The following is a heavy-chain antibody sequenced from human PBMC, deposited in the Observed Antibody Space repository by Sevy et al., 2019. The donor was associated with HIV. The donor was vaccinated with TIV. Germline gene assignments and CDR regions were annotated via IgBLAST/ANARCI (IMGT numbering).Heavy chain of an antibody. CDR2: IKSKTDGGTT. CDR3: TTGGSLFQH. CDR1: GFTFRSYW. V-gene: IGHV3-15*01. Sequence: GGSLRLSCVASGFTFRSYWMSWVRQAPGKGLEWVAHIKSKTDGGTTDYAAPVRGRLTISRDNSKNKLYLQMNSLKTEDTAVYYCTTGGSLFQHWGQGTLVTVSS. J-gene: IGHJ1*01. D-gene: IGHD3-16*01.